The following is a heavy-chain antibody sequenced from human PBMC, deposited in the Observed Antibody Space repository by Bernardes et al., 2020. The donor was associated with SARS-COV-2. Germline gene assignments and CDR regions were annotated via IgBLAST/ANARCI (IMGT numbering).Heavy chain of an antibody. V-gene: IGHV1-18*01. Sequence: ASVKVSCKASGYTFTSYGISWVRQAPGQGLEWMGWISAYNGNTNYAQKLQGRVTMTTDTSTSTAYMELRSLRSDDTAVYYCARYIVVVPAAIGYYYYYGMDVWGQGTTVTVSS. CDR1: GYTFTSYG. CDR2: ISAYNGNT. D-gene: IGHD2-2*01. J-gene: IGHJ6*02. CDR3: ARYIVVVPAAIGYYYYYGMDV.